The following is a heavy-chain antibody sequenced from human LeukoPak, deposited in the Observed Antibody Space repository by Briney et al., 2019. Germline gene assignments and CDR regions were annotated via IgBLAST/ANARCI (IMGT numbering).Heavy chain of an antibody. J-gene: IGHJ3*02. CDR1: GYTYTSYW. Sequence: GESLKISCKGSGYTYTSYWIGWVRQMPGRGLEWMGIIYPGDSDTRYSPSFQGQVTISADKSISTAYLQWNSLKASDTAMYYCARLRPQDAFDIWGQGTMVSVSS. CDR3: ARLRPQDAFDI. CDR2: IYPGDSDT. V-gene: IGHV5-51*01.